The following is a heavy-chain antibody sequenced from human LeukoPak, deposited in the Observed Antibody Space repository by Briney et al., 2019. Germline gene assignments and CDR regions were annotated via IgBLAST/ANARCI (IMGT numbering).Heavy chain of an antibody. CDR1: GFTFTSYT. CDR3: ARKSLWFQYYDY. V-gene: IGHV3-30*01. J-gene: IGHJ4*02. Sequence: GGALRLSCAASGFTFTSYTMHWVRQPPGQGREWVAATSYDGGNRYYADYVKGRFTISRDNSNNTLFLQMKSLRPEDTAVYFCARKSLWFQYYDYWGQGIWVTVSS. D-gene: IGHD2-21*01. CDR2: TSYDGGNR.